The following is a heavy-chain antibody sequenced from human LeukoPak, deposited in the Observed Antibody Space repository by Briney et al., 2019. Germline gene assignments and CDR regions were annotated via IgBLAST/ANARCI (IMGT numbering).Heavy chain of an antibody. CDR1: GGSISSSSYY. V-gene: IGHV4-39*01. CDR3: ARRGRYCSSTSCPNDAFDI. CDR2: IYYSGST. D-gene: IGHD2-2*01. J-gene: IGHJ3*02. Sequence: SETLSLTCTVSGGSISSSSYYWGWIRQPPGEGLEWIGSIYYSGSTYYNPSLKSRVTISVDTSKNQFSLKLSSVTAADTAVYYCARRGRYCSSTSCPNDAFDIWGQGTMVTVSS.